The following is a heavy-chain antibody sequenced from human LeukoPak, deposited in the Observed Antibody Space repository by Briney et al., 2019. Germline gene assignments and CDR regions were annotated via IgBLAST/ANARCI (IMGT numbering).Heavy chain of an antibody. CDR2: IYYSGST. V-gene: IGHV4-59*01. CDR1: GGSLSSYY. CDR3: ARDLRRDGYNYYYYYFMDV. J-gene: IGHJ6*03. D-gene: IGHD5-24*01. Sequence: PSETLSLTCTVSGGSLSSYYWSWIRQPPGKGLEWIGYIYYSGSTNYNPSLKSRVTISVDTSKNQFSLKLNSVTAADTAVYYCARDLRRDGYNYYYYYFMDVWGKGTTVTVSS.